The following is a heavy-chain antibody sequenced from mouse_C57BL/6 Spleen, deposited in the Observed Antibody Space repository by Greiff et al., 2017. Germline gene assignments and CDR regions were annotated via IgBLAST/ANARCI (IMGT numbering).Heavy chain of an antibody. D-gene: IGHD1-1*01. CDR2: IDPENGDT. J-gene: IGHJ4*01. V-gene: IGHV14-4*01. CDR3: TRYYGSSPLYAMDY. CDR1: GFNIKDDY. Sequence: VQLQQSGAELVRPGASVKLSCTASGFNIKDDYMHWVKQRPEQGLEWIGWIDPENGDTEYASKFQGKATITADTSSNTAYLQLSILTSEDTAVYYCTRYYGSSPLYAMDYWGQGTSVTVSS.